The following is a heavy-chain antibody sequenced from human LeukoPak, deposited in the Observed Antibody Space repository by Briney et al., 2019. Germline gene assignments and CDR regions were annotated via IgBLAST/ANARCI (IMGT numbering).Heavy chain of an antibody. CDR2: IYYSGST. J-gene: IGHJ4*02. Sequence: SETLSLTCTVSGGSISSSNYYWGWIRQPPGKGLEWIGSIYYSGSTYYSPSLKSRVTISVDTSKNQFSLRLNSVTAADTAMYYCAKSGGYGLIDYWGQGTRVTVSS. CDR1: GGSISSSNYY. CDR3: AKSGGYGLIDY. D-gene: IGHD1-26*01. V-gene: IGHV4-39*07.